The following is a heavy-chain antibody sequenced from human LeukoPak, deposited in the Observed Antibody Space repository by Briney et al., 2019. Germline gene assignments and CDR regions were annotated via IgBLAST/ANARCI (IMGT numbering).Heavy chain of an antibody. CDR1: GFTFRSYR. CDR2: IQDDGSTQ. CDR3: ARDFNWSFDC. D-gene: IGHD3-9*01. Sequence: GGSLRLSCVASGFTFRSYRMHWVRQAPGKGLEWVSFIQDDGSTQYYADSVKGRFTFSRDNSKNTLYLQMNSLRPDDTAVYYCARDFNWSFDCWGQGILLTVSS. V-gene: IGHV3-30*02. J-gene: IGHJ4*02.